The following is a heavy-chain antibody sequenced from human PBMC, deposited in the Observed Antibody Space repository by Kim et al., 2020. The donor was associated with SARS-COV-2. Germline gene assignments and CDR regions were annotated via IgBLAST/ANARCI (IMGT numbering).Heavy chain of an antibody. CDR2: ISYDGSKK. J-gene: IGHJ6*02. Sequence: GGSLRLSCAASGFTFSRHDIHWVRQAPGKGLEWVAVISYDGSKKFYADSVKGRFTISRDNSMDTLYRQMNSLRLEDTAVYYCTKDTMDVWGQGTTVTVSS. CDR1: GFTFSRHD. V-gene: IGHV3-30*18. CDR3: TKDTMDV.